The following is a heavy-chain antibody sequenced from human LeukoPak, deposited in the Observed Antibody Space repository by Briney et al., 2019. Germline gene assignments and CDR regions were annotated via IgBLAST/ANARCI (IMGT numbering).Heavy chain of an antibody. CDR2: ISAYNGNT. CDR1: GGTFSSYA. CDR3: ARGELSYRTPYNH. J-gene: IGHJ4*02. Sequence: ASVKVSCKASGGTFSSYAISWVRQAPGQGLEWMGWISAYNGNTNYAQKLQGRVTMTTDTSTSTAYMELRSLRSDDTAVYYRARGELSYRTPYNHWGQGTLVTVSS. V-gene: IGHV1-18*01. D-gene: IGHD3-16*02.